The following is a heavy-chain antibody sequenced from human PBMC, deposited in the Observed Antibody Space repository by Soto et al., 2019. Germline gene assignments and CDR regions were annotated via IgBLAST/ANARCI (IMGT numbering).Heavy chain of an antibody. CDR2: IWYDGSNK. CDR3: ARDRRLGAAVGLNY. Sequence: GGSLRLSCAASGFTFSSYGMHWVRQAPGKGLEWVAVIWYDGSNKYYADSVKGRFTISRDNSKNTLYLQMNSLRAEDTAVYYCARDRRLGAAVGLNYWGQGTLVTVSS. J-gene: IGHJ4*02. V-gene: IGHV3-33*01. CDR1: GFTFSSYG. D-gene: IGHD3-16*01.